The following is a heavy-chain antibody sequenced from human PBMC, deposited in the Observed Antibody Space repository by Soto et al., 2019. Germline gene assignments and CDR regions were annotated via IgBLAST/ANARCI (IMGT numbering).Heavy chain of an antibody. J-gene: IGHJ5*02. D-gene: IGHD3-3*01. V-gene: IGHV3-23*01. CDR3: AKDGSYYDFWSGYYTDRFDP. Sequence: GGSLRLSCAASGFTFSSYAMIWVRQAPGKGLEWVSAISGSGGSTYYADSVKGRFTISRDNSKNTLYLQMNSLRAEDTAVYYCAKDGSYYDFWSGYYTDRFDPWGQGTLVTVSS. CDR2: ISGSGGST. CDR1: GFTFSSYA.